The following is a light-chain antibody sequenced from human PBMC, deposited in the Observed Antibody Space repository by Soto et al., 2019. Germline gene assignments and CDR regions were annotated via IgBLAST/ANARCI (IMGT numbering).Light chain of an antibody. CDR3: QYDSS. CDR1: QSVSIW. Sequence: DIQMTQSPSTLSASVGDRVTITCRASQSVSIWLAWYQQKPGKAPRLLIYDAASLKTGVPSRFSGSGSGTNFTLTISSLQHDDFATYYCQYDSSFGQGTK. V-gene: IGKV1-5*01. CDR2: DAA. J-gene: IGKJ2*01.